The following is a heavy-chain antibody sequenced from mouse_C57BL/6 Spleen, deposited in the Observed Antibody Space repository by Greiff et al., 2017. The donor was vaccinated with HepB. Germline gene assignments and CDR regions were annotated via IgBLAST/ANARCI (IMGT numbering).Heavy chain of an antibody. CDR1: GFTFSSYG. V-gene: IGHV5-6*01. Sequence: EVKVVESGGDLVKPGGSLKLSCAASGFTFSSYGMSWVRQTPDKRLEWVATISSGGSYTYYPDSVKGRFTISRDNAKNTLYLQMRSLKSEDTAMYYCARPVLFDYWGQGTTLTVSS. CDR3: ARPVLFDY. J-gene: IGHJ2*01. CDR2: ISSGGSYT.